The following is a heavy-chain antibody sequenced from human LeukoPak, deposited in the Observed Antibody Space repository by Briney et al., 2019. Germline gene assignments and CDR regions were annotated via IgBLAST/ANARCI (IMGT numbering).Heavy chain of an antibody. J-gene: IGHJ4*02. V-gene: IGHV4-34*01. Sequence: PSETLTLTCAVYGGSFSGYYWSWIRQPPGKGLEWIGEINHSGSTNYNPSLKSRVTISVDTSKNQFSLKLSSVTAADTAVYYCARWYCSSTSCCLDYWGQGTLVTVSS. CDR2: INHSGST. CDR3: ARWYCSSTSCCLDY. CDR1: GGSFSGYY. D-gene: IGHD2-2*01.